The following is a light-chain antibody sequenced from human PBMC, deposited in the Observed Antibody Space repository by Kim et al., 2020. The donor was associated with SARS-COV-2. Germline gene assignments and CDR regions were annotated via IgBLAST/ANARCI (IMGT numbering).Light chain of an antibody. Sequence: IVLTQSPGILSLSPGDRATLSCRASQGINNNFIAWYRQRPGQSPSLLIYAASTRAAGIPDRFSGSGYRTDFSLTISRLEPEDFAVYYCQQYGSSPQTFGQGTKLEI. J-gene: IGKJ2*01. CDR3: QQYGSSPQT. CDR2: AAS. V-gene: IGKV3-20*01. CDR1: QGINNNF.